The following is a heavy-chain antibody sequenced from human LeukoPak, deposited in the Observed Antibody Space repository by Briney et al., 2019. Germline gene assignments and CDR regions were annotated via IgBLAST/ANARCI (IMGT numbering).Heavy chain of an antibody. J-gene: IGHJ4*02. V-gene: IGHV4-34*01. CDR3: ARAESGYGHLFDS. D-gene: IGHD5-12*01. CDR1: GGSFSAYY. Sequence: SETLSLTCAVYGGSFSAYYWTWIRQPPGKGLEWIGEINHSGSTNYNPSLKSRVTISLDTSKNQFSLQLNSVTPEDTAVYYCARAESGYGHLFDSWGRGTLVTVSS. CDR2: INHSGST.